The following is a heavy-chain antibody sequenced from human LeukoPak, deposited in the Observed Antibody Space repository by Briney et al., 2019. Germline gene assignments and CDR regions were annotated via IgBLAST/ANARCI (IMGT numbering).Heavy chain of an antibody. V-gene: IGHV3-74*01. J-gene: IGHJ4*02. CDR1: RFTFSSYL. D-gene: IGHD5-24*01. CDR2: INSDGSGT. CDR3: ARDRDGYFDY. Sequence: PGGSLRLSCAASRFTFSSYLIHWVRQAPGKRLVWVSFINSDGSGTRYADSVKGRFTISRDNAKNTLYLQMNSLRAEDTAVYYCARDRDGYFDYWGQGALVTVSS.